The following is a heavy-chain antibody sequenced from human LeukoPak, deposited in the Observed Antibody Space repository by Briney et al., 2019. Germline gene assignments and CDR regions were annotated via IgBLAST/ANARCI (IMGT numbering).Heavy chain of an antibody. J-gene: IGHJ4*02. D-gene: IGHD3-10*01. CDR2: ISGSGGST. Sequence: PGGSLRVSCAASGFTFSSYAMSWVRQAPGNGLEWVSAISGSGGSTYYADSVKGRFTISRDNSKNTLYLQMNSLRAEDTAVYYCAAPSAHGGLDYFDYWGQGTLVTVSS. CDR1: GFTFSSYA. CDR3: AAPSAHGGLDYFDY. V-gene: IGHV3-23*01.